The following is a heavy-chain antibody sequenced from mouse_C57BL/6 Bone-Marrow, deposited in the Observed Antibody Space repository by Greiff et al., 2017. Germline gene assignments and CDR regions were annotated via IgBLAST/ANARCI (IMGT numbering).Heavy chain of an antibody. CDR1: GFNIKDYY. CDR2: IDPEDGDT. CDR3: TTLYYGSRNHD. V-gene: IGHV14-1*01. D-gene: IGHD1-1*01. Sequence: VQLQQSGAELVRPGASVKLSCTASGFNIKDYYMHWVKQRPEQGLEWIGRIDPEDGDTEYAQKFKGKATLTADKSSNTAYLQLSSLPSEDTAVYYCTTLYYGSRNHDWVQGTTLTVSS. J-gene: IGHJ2*01.